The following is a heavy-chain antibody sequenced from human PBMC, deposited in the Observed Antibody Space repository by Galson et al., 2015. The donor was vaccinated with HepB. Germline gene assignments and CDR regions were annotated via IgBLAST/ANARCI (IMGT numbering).Heavy chain of an antibody. CDR2: ISSSSSYI. CDR3: ARADYGSGSYQGYYYYYGMDV. V-gene: IGHV3-21*01. CDR1: GFTFSSYS. D-gene: IGHD3-10*01. Sequence: SLRLSCAASGFTFSSYSMNWARQAPGKGLEWVSSISSSSSYIYYADSVKGRFTISRDNAKNSLYLQMNSLRAEDTAVYYCARADYGSGSYQGYYYYYGMDVWGQGTTVTVSS. J-gene: IGHJ6*02.